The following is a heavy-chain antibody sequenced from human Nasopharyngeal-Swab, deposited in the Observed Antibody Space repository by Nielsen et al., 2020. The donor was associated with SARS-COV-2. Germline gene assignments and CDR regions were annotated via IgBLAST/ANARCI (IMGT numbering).Heavy chain of an antibody. D-gene: IGHD4-23*01. CDR3: ATGPVVAPLHWFDP. J-gene: IGHJ5*02. V-gene: IGHV1-24*01. Sequence: APVKFSCKFSGSTLRKLSLNGVRQAPGKGLEWMGGFDPEDGETIYAQKFQGRVTMTEDTSTDTAYMELSSLRSEDTAVYYCATGPVVAPLHWFDPWGQGTLVTVSS. CDR2: FDPEDGET. CDR1: GSTLRKLS.